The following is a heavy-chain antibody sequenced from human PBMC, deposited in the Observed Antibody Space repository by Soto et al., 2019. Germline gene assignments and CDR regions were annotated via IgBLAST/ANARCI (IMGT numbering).Heavy chain of an antibody. J-gene: IGHJ4*02. CDR1: GCTFSDYY. D-gene: IGHD1-1*01. Sequence: ALVKVSCKASGCTFSDYYIHWVRQAPGQGLEWMGWINPNSGGTKYAPKFQGGVTMTRDTSITTAYMELSRLRSGDTAVYYCAREPATAKPEGVDFWGQGTLVTVSS. CDR3: AREPATAKPEGVDF. V-gene: IGHV1-2*02. CDR2: INPNSGGT.